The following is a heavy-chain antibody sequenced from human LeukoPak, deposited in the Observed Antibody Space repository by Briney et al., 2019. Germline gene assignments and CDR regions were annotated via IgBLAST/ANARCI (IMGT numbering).Heavy chain of an antibody. Sequence: QPGGSLRLSCAASGFTVSSNWMSWVRQAPGKGLEWVANIKEDGSEKNYVDSVKGRFTISRDNAKNSLFLQMNSLRVEDTAVYYCARFANLASWGQGTQVAVSS. J-gene: IGHJ5*02. CDR1: GFTVSSNW. D-gene: IGHD3-16*01. CDR3: ARFANLAS. V-gene: IGHV3-7*01. CDR2: IKEDGSEK.